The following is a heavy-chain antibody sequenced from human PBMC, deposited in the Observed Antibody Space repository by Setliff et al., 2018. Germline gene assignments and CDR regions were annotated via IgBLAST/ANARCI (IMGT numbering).Heavy chain of an antibody. Sequence: PGGSLRLSCVASTFTFSKYAVTWVRQAPGKGLEWVSSIGASRDNTYYADSVKGRFTISRDNARNALYLQMVSLRGEDTGVYFCARDVFDFRTGEGGPWGQGTRVTVSS. J-gene: IGHJ5*02. CDR1: TFTFSKYA. CDR2: IGASRDNT. V-gene: IGHV3-23*01. CDR3: ARDVFDFRTGEGGP. D-gene: IGHD3-3*01.